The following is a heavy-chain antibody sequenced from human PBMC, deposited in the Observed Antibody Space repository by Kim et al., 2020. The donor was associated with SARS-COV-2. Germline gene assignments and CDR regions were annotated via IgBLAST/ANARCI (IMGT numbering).Heavy chain of an antibody. D-gene: IGHD5-12*01. CDR1: GGTFSSYA. CDR3: ASSVVEMATIRSQPFDY. CDR2: IIPIFGTA. J-gene: IGHJ4*02. Sequence: SVKVSCKASGGTFSSYAISWVRQAPGQGLEWMGGIIPIFGTANYAQKFQGRVTITADESTSTAYMELSSLRSEDTAVYYCASSVVEMATIRSQPFDYWGQGTLVTVSS. V-gene: IGHV1-69*13.